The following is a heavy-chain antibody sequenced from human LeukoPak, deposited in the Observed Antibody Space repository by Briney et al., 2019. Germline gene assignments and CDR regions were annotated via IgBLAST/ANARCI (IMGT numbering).Heavy chain of an antibody. Sequence: SETLSLTCTVSRGSISTSNYYWGWVRQPPGKALEWIGNIFYSGNTNYNPFLKGRVTISVDSSKNQFSLRLSSVTAADTAVYYCARVAVSAREYFDYWGQGTLVTVSS. J-gene: IGHJ4*02. CDR3: ARVAVSAREYFDY. V-gene: IGHV4-61*05. D-gene: IGHD2-21*02. CDR1: RGSISTSNYY. CDR2: IFYSGNT.